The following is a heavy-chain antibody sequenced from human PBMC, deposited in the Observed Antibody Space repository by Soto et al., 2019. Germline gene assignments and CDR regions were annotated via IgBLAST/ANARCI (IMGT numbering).Heavy chain of an antibody. D-gene: IGHD2-15*01. J-gene: IGHJ6*03. CDR3: ARGLLKGRYCSGGSCYDSYYYMDV. CDR2: INHSGST. Sequence: QVQLQQWGAGLLKPSETLSLTCAVYGGSFSGYYWSWIRQPPGKGLEWIGEINHSGSTNYNPSLKSRVTISVDTSKNQFSLKLSSVTAADTAVYYCARGLLKGRYCSGGSCYDSYYYMDVWGKGTTVTVSS. CDR1: GGSFSGYY. V-gene: IGHV4-34*01.